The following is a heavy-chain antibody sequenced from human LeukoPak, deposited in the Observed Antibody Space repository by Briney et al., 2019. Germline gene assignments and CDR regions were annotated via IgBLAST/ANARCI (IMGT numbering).Heavy chain of an antibody. CDR2: IIPILGIA. CDR3: ARGVVQMYGDLEDSGLV. J-gene: IGHJ4*02. Sequence: ASVKVSCKASGGTFSSYAISWVRQAPGQGLEWMGRIIPILGIANYAQKFQGRVTITADKSTSTAYMELSSLRSEDTAVYYCARGVVQMYGDLEDSGLVWGQGTLVTVSS. V-gene: IGHV1-69*04. CDR1: GGTFSSYA. D-gene: IGHD4-17*01.